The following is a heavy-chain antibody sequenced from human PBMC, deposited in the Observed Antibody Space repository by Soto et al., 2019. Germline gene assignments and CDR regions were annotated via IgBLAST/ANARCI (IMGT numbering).Heavy chain of an antibody. CDR3: ARNRDYAFDY. V-gene: IGHV3-7*01. J-gene: IGHJ4*02. CDR1: GFMFSNYW. CDR2: IKQDGSDK. D-gene: IGHD4-17*01. Sequence: EVQLVESGGGLVQPGGSLRLSCAASGFMFSNYWMSWVRKAPGKGLEWVAIIKQDGSDKYYVDSVKGRFTISRDNAKNSLYLQMNSLRIEDAAVYYCARNRDYAFDYWGRGTLVTVSS.